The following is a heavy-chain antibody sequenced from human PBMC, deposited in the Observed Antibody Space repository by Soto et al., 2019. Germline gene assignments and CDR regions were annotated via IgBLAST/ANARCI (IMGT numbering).Heavy chain of an antibody. Sequence: GASVKVSCKASGGTFSSYTISWVRQAPGQGLEWMGRIIPILGIANYAQKFQGGVTITADKSTSTAYMELSSLRSEDTAVYYCARVVGYCSGGSCYPRSYYYYYMDVWGKGTTVTVSS. D-gene: IGHD2-15*01. V-gene: IGHV1-69*02. CDR3: ARVVGYCSGGSCYPRSYYYYYMDV. J-gene: IGHJ6*03. CDR1: GGTFSSYT. CDR2: IIPILGIA.